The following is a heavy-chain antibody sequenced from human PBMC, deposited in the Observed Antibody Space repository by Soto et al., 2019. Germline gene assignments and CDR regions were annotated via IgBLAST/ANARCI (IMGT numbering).Heavy chain of an antibody. CDR1: GFTFSSYS. J-gene: IGHJ4*02. CDR2: ISSSSSTI. D-gene: IGHD3-9*01. Sequence: GGSLRLSCAASGFTFSSYSMNWVRQAPGKGLEWVSYISSSSSTIYYADSVKGRFTISRDNAKNSLYLQMNSLRAEDTAVYYCARDRSRYYDILTGYYTPSSGVSDYWGQGTLVTVSS. CDR3: ARDRSRYYDILTGYYTPSSGVSDY. V-gene: IGHV3-48*01.